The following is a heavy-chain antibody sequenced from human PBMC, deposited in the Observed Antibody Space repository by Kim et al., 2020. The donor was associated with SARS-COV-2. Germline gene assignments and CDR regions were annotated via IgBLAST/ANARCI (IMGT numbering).Heavy chain of an antibody. D-gene: IGHD3-16*01. Sequence: GGSLRLSCAASGFIFNNYAMHWVRQTPGKGLEWVAVISYDGRVQYEADSVKGRFTISRDDSRSTVDLQMSSLRPEDTAVYFCARDPLGGPPGYFDFWGQGTLVTVPS. V-gene: IGHV3-30*04. CDR2: ISYDGRVQ. CDR1: GFIFNNYA. CDR3: ARDPLGGPPGYFDF. J-gene: IGHJ4*02.